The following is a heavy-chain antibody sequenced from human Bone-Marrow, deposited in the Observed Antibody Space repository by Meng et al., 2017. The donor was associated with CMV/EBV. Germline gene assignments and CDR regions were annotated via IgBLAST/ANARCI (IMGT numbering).Heavy chain of an antibody. CDR2: IYYSGST. D-gene: IGHD3-3*01. Sequence: SETLSLTCTVSGGSISSSSYYWGWIRQPPGKGLEWIGSIYYSGSTYYNPSLKSRVTISVDTSKNQFSLKLSSVTAADTAVYYCASRHYDFWSGYYDYGMDVWGQGTTVTVSS. CDR1: GGSISSSSYY. CDR3: ASRHYDFWSGYYDYGMDV. J-gene: IGHJ6*02. V-gene: IGHV4-39*07.